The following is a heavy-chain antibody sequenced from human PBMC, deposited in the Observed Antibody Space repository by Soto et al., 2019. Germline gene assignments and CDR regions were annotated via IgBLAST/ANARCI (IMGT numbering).Heavy chain of an antibody. CDR2: ISSSGSTI. CDR3: ARDPSIAARQGWFDP. V-gene: IGHV3-48*03. CDR1: GFTFSSYE. Sequence: GGSLRLSCAASGFTFSSYEMNWVRQAPGKGLEWVSYISSSGSTIYYADSVKGRFTISRDNAKNSLYLQMNSLRAEDTAVYYCARDPSIAARQGWFDPWGQGTLVTVSS. D-gene: IGHD6-6*01. J-gene: IGHJ5*02.